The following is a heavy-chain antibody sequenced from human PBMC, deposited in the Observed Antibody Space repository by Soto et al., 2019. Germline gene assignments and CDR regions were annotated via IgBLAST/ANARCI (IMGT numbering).Heavy chain of an antibody. J-gene: IGHJ4*02. V-gene: IGHV3-48*01. Sequence: GGSLRVSCGACVFTISNFRMNWLRKDPGKGLEWVSHINTRSSTSTAAYYAGSVRGRFTISRDDAKKSRYLEMNSLRGDDTAVYYCARQVYSVVTPLDYSGRGTLVTVSS. CDR1: VFTISNFR. D-gene: IGHD2-21*02. CDR2: INTRSSTSTAA. CDR3: ARQVYSVVTPLDY.